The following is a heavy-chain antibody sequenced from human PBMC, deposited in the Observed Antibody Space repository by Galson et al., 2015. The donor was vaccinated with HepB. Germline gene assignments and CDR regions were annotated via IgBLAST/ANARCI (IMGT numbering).Heavy chain of an antibody. J-gene: IGHJ1*01. CDR3: ARDAGAIVGATTRSGYFQH. Sequence: SLRLSCAASGFTFSSYWMSWVRQAPGKGLEWVANIKQDGSEKYYVDSVKGRFTISRDNSKNTLYPQMNSLRAEDTAVYYCARDAGAIVGATTRSGYFQHWGQGTLVTVSS. D-gene: IGHD1-26*01. V-gene: IGHV3-7*03. CDR1: GFTFSSYW. CDR2: IKQDGSEK.